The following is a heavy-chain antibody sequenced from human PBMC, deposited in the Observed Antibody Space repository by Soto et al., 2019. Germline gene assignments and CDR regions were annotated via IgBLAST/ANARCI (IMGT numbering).Heavy chain of an antibody. Sequence: SETLSLTCAVYGGSFSGYYCSWIRQPPGKGLEWIGEINHSGSTNYNPSLKSRVTISVDTSKNQFSLKVSSVTAADTAVYYCARGGPYSDGWYRFDYWGQGTLVTVSS. V-gene: IGHV4-34*01. D-gene: IGHD6-19*01. CDR2: INHSGST. CDR3: ARGGPYSDGWYRFDY. J-gene: IGHJ4*02. CDR1: GGSFSGYY.